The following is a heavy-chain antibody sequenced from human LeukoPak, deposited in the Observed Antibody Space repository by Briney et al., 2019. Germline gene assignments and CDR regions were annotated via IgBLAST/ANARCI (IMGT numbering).Heavy chain of an antibody. Sequence: ASVKVSCKASGYNFADYGIGWVRQAPGQGLEWMGWISGSNGNRHYAQKLQVRVTLTTDTSTSTAYMELRSLRSDDTAVHYCERQWHYDGNGLPDYWGQGTLVTVSS. CDR2: ISGSNGNR. V-gene: IGHV1-18*01. CDR1: GYNFADYG. J-gene: IGHJ4*02. D-gene: IGHD3-22*01. CDR3: ERQWHYDGNGLPDY.